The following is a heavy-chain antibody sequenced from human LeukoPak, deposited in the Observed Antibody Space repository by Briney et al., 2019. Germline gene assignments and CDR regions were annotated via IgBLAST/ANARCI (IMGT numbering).Heavy chain of an antibody. D-gene: IGHD3-3*01. CDR2: IRQDGSEK. J-gene: IGHJ1*01. V-gene: IGHV3-7*01. CDR3: MRQNRAYFFGH. CDR1: GFTFSSYW. Sequence: GGSLRLSCAASGFTFSSYWMTWGRQAPGKGLAWVANIRQDGSEKNYVDSVKGRFTISRDNAKNSLYLQMSSLRVEDTAVYFCMRQNRAYFFGHWGQGTLVTVSS.